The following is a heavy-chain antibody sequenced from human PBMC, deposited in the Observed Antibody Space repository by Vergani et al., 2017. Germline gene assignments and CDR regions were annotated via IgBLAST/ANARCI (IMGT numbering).Heavy chain of an antibody. V-gene: IGHV4-59*11. CDR2: IYYSGST. CDR3: ARDDFWSGYPFLDYGMDV. Sequence: QVQLQESGPGLVKPSETLSLTCTVSGGSISSHYWSWIRQPPGKGLEWIGYIYYSGSTNYNPSLKSRVTISVDTSKNQFSLKLGSVTAADTAVYYCARDDFWSGYPFLDYGMDVWGQGTTVTVSS. D-gene: IGHD3-3*01. J-gene: IGHJ6*02. CDR1: GGSISSHY.